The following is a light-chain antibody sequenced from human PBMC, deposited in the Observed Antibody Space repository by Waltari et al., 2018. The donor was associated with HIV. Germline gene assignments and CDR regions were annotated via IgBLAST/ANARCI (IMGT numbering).Light chain of an antibody. V-gene: IGLV1-51*01. Sequence: QSLLTQPPSVSAAPGQQVTIPCPGTPHNIAKTFVPWYRHAPGAAPKLLIFENDHRAAGIPDRFSASTFGASAALTITALQGDDEADYYCQTWDSGLNAIVFGAGTKLTVL. CDR2: END. CDR3: QTWDSGLNAIV. CDR1: PHNIAKTF. J-gene: IGLJ2*01.